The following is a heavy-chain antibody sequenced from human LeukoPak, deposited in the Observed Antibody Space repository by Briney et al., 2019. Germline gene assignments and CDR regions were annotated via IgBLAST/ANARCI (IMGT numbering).Heavy chain of an antibody. V-gene: IGHV1-2*02. CDR2: INPNSGGT. CDR3: ARGAHYDYVWGSYRYDY. D-gene: IGHD3-16*02. J-gene: IGHJ4*02. CDR1: GYTFTGYY. Sequence: ASVKVSCKASGYTFTGYYMHWVRQAPGQGLEWMGWINPNSGGTNYAQKFQGRVTMTRDTSISTAYMELSRPRSDDTAVYYCARGAHYDYVWGSYRYDYWGQGTLVTVSS.